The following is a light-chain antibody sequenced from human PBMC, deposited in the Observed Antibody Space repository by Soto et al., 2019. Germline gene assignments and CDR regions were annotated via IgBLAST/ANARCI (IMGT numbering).Light chain of an antibody. Sequence: EAGVTQSKGNGAVPNGESAALSCRASQSVSSYLAWYQQKPGQAHRLLIYDASNRATGIPARFSGSVSGTDFTLTISSLEPEDLAVYYCQQRSNWPSITFGQGTRLEI. CDR3: QQRSNWPSIT. CDR1: QSVSSY. CDR2: DAS. J-gene: IGKJ5*01. V-gene: IGKV3-11*01.